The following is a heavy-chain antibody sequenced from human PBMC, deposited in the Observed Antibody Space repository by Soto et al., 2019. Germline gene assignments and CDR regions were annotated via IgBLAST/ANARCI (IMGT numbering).Heavy chain of an antibody. CDR3: ARDRGDIVVVPAAMRPYYYYGMDV. V-gene: IGHV1-69*13. J-gene: IGHJ6*02. CDR2: IIPIFGTA. Sequence: SVKVCFKSSGGPFSSYAISLVRQAPGQGLEWIGGIIPIFGTANYSQKFQGRVTITADESTSTAYMELSSLRSEDTAVYYCARDRGDIVVVPAAMRPYYYYGMDVWGQGTTVTVSS. CDR1: GGPFSSYA. D-gene: IGHD2-2*01.